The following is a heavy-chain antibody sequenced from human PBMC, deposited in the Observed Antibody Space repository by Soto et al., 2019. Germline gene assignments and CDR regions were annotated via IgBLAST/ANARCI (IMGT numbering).Heavy chain of an antibody. CDR2: FRDTGDKT. CDR1: GFSFSSYA. CDR3: AKGPDPGAFDI. J-gene: IGHJ3*02. Sequence: EVQLLESGGGLVQPGGSLRLSCAASGFSFSSYAISWVRQAPGRGPEWVSTFRDTGDKTYYTDSVKGRFTVSRDISQNTLYLQMNGLSPDDTAIYYCAKGPDPGAFDILGQGTMVTVSS. V-gene: IGHV3-23*01. D-gene: IGHD3-10*01.